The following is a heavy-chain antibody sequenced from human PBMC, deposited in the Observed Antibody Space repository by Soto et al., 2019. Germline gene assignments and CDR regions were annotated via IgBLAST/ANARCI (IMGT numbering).Heavy chain of an antibody. CDR2: IYPGDSNT. CDR3: ARQLVGYSSSSVGYYYYGMDV. CDR1: GYSFSPYW. J-gene: IGHJ6*02. D-gene: IGHD6-13*01. V-gene: IGHV5-51*01. Sequence: EVQLVQSGVEVKKPGESLKISCKGFGYSFSPYWIGWVRQMPGKGLEWMGIIYPGDSNTKYSPSFQGQVTFSADKAINTAYLQWSSLKASDTAMYYCARQLVGYSSSSVGYYYYGMDVWGQGTTVTVSS.